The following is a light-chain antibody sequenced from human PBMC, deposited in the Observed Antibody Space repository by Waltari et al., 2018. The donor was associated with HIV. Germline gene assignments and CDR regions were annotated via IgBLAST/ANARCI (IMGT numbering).Light chain of an antibody. Sequence: DIVMTQSPDSLAVSLGERATINCKSSQSVLYSSNNENYLAWYQQKAGQPPKLLIYWASTRESGVPGRCSGSGSGTDFTLTISSLQAEDVAVYYCQQYYSTPYSFGQGTKLEIK. CDR3: QQYYSTPYS. J-gene: IGKJ2*03. V-gene: IGKV4-1*01. CDR2: WAS. CDR1: QSVLYSSNNENY.